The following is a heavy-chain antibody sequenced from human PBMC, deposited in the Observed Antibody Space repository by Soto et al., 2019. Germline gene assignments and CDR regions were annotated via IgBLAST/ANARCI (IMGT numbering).Heavy chain of an antibody. V-gene: IGHV1-18*01. J-gene: IGHJ4*02. D-gene: IGHD5-18*01. CDR2: ISAYNCNT. CDR1: GYSLTRFG. CDR3: ARDGDTRMVTDLDY. Sequence: ASVKVSWTAAGYSLTRFGSPRVRQAPGLGLEWMGWISAYNCNTKYAQKLQGRVTMSTDTPTSTAFLELRSLSPDDTAVYYCARDGDTRMVTDLDYRGQGVLVTVYS.